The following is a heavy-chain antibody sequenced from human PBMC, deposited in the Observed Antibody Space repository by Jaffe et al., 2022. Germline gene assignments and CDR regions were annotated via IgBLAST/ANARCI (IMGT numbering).Heavy chain of an antibody. CDR2: IYTSGST. D-gene: IGHD2-2*01. J-gene: IGHJ3*02. V-gene: IGHV4-61*02. CDR1: GGSISSGSYY. Sequence: QVQLQESGPGLVKPSQTLSLTCTVSGGSISSGSYYWSWIRQPAGKGLEWIGRIYTSGSTNYNPSLKSRVTISVDTSKNQFSLKLSSVTAADTAVYYCAREKSRGYCSSTSCPGRAFDIWGQGTMVTVSS. CDR3: AREKSRGYCSSTSCPGRAFDI.